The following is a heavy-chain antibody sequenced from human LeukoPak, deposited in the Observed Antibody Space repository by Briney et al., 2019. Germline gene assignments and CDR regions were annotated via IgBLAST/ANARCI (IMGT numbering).Heavy chain of an antibody. V-gene: IGHV3-53*01. CDR1: GFTVSSNY. CDR3: ARDLSGLDAFDI. Sequence: GSLRLSCAASGFTVSSNYMSWVRQAPGKGLEWVSGVLSDGGTTYYADSVKGRFTISRDNSRNTLYLQMNSLRAEDTAVYSCARDLSGLDAFDIWGQGTMVTVSS. D-gene: IGHD3-3*02. CDR2: VLSDGGTT. J-gene: IGHJ3*02.